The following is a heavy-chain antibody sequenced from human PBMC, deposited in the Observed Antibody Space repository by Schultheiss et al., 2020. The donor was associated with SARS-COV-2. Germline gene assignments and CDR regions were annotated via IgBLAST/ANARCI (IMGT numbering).Heavy chain of an antibody. J-gene: IGHJ6*02. CDR1: GLIFKNYA. CDR2: ISGSGKTT. Sequence: GESLKISCAAPGLIFKNYAMTWVRLAPGKGLEWVSTISGSGKTTYYADSVKGRFTISRDNSKNTLFLQMNRLRVEDTAMYYCVRDGPAASYGMDVWGQGTTVTVSS. V-gene: IGHV3-23*01. CDR3: VRDGPAASYGMDV. D-gene: IGHD2-2*01.